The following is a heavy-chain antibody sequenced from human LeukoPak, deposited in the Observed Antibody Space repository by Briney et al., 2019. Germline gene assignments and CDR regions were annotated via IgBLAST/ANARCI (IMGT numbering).Heavy chain of an antibody. Sequence: GGSLKISWKGSGYIFTSYWIGWVRPVPGKGLGWMGIIYPGDSDTRYSPSFQGQVTISADKSISTAYLQWSSLKASDTAMYYCARPGYPFDYWGQGTLVTVSS. J-gene: IGHJ4*02. CDR3: ARPGYPFDY. CDR2: IYPGDSDT. CDR1: GYIFTSYW. D-gene: IGHD6-13*01. V-gene: IGHV5-51*01.